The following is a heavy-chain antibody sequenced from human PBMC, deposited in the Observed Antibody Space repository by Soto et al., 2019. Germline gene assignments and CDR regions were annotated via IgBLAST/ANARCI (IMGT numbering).Heavy chain of an antibody. CDR2: ISGTGDSS. CDR1: GFTFGSYP. Sequence: SGGGLVQPGGSLRLSCAASGFTFGSYPMSWVRQAPGKGLEWVSLISGTGDSSEYANSVKGRFTISRDYSKTTVFLQMNSLRAEDTAVYFCAKDNGNYGSGSFSHWGQGTLVTVSS. D-gene: IGHD3-10*01. V-gene: IGHV3-23*01. CDR3: AKDNGNYGSGSFSH. J-gene: IGHJ4*02.